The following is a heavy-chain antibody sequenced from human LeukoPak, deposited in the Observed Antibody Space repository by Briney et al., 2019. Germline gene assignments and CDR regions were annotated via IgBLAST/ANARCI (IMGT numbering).Heavy chain of an antibody. V-gene: IGHV4-61*01. Sequence: SETLSLTCTVSGGSFSSGSYYWRWIRQPPGKGLEWIGYIYYSGSTNYNPSLKSRVTISVDTSKNQFSLKLSSVTAADTAVYYCARVFGYYDILTGYFKHSGIDYWGQGTLVTVSS. CDR1: GGSFSSGSYY. CDR2: IYYSGST. J-gene: IGHJ4*02. CDR3: ARVFGYYDILTGYFKHSGIDY. D-gene: IGHD3-9*01.